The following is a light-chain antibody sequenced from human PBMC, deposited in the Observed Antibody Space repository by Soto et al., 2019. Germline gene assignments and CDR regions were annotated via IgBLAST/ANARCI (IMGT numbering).Light chain of an antibody. CDR1: SSDVADYTY. J-gene: IGLJ2*01. Sequence: QSALTQPRSVSGSPGQSVTISCSGSSSDVADYTYVSWFQQHPGKAPKLIISDVNRRPSGVPDRFSGSKSGDTASLTISGLQVEDEADYYCSSYVCTYTYVIFGGGTKLTVL. CDR2: DVN. CDR3: SSYVCTYTYVI. V-gene: IGLV2-11*01.